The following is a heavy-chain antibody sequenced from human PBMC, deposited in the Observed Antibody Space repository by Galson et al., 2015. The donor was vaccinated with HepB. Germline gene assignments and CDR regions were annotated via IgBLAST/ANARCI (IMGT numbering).Heavy chain of an antibody. Sequence: SVKVSCKASGGTFSSYAVSWVRQAPGQGLEWMGGIIPIFGTGNYAQKFQGRVTITADESTTTIYMELSSLRSEDTAVYYCAATHNWGKDYWGQGTLVIVSS. CDR3: AATHNWGKDY. D-gene: IGHD7-27*01. J-gene: IGHJ4*02. CDR1: GGTFSSYA. CDR2: IIPIFGTG. V-gene: IGHV1-69*13.